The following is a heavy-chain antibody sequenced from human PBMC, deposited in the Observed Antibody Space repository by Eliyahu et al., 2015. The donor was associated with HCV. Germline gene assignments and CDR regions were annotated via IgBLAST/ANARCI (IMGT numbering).Heavy chain of an antibody. D-gene: IGHD2-15*01. J-gene: IGHJ4*02. Sequence: EVQLVESGGGSAKPGESLRXSCAAXXFIYSAAWMSWVRQAXGKGLEWVGRIKSKTSGGTTDYAAPVKGRFIISRDDSKNTHYLQMSSLKTEDTAVYYCAIDISEEGSGEIDYWGQGTLVTVSS. CDR3: AIDISEEGSGEIDY. CDR1: XFIYSAAW. CDR2: IKSKTSGGTT. V-gene: IGHV3-15*01.